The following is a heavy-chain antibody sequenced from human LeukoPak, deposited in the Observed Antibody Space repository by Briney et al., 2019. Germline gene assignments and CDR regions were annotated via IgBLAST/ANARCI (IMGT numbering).Heavy chain of an antibody. CDR3: AREVASYSSTPTGGMDV. J-gene: IGHJ6*02. Sequence: GGSLRLSCAASGFIFSTSWMTWVRQAPGKGLEWVATIKEDGSEKYYVDSVKGRFTISRDNAENALYLQMNGLRVEETAVYYCAREVASYSSTPTGGMDVWGQGTTVTVSS. CDR1: GFIFSTSW. CDR2: IKEDGSEK. D-gene: IGHD6-13*01. V-gene: IGHV3-7*01.